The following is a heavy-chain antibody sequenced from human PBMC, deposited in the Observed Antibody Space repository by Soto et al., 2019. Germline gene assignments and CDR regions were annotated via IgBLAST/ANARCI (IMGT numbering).Heavy chain of an antibody. V-gene: IGHV3-33*01. D-gene: IGHD5-12*01. CDR3: ARDEYSGSSGWFDP. CDR2: IWYDGSNK. CDR1: GFTFSSYG. Sequence: QVQLVESGGGVVQPGRSLRLSCAASGFTFSSYGMHWVRQAPGKGLEWVAVIWYDGSNKYYADSVKGRFTISRDNSKNTLYLQMNSLRAEDTDVYYCARDEYSGSSGWFDPWGQGTLVTVSS. J-gene: IGHJ5*02.